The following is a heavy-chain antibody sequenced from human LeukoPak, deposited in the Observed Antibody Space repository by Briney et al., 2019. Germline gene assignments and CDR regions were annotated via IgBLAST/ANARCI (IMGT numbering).Heavy chain of an antibody. CDR1: GFTFSSYG. CDR2: IWYDGSNK. CDR3: ARDPPPHYYDSSTDAFDI. J-gene: IGHJ3*02. D-gene: IGHD3-22*01. V-gene: IGHV3-33*01. Sequence: PGGSLRLSCAASGFTFSSYGMHWVRQAPGKGLEWVAVIWYDGSNKYYADSVKGRFTISRDNSKNTLYLQMDSLRAEDTAVYYCARDPPPHYYDSSTDAFDIRGQGTMVTVSS.